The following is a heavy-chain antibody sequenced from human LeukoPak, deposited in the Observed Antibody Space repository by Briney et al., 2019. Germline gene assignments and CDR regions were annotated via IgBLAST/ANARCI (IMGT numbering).Heavy chain of an antibody. D-gene: IGHD2-2*02. CDR2: IIPIFGTA. J-gene: IGHJ4*02. V-gene: IGHV1-69*13. CDR3: ARQVQVMGYCSSTSCYTSYYFDY. Sequence: ASVKVSCKASGGTFSSYAISWVRQAPGQGLEWMGGIIPIFGTANYAQKFQGRVTITADESTSTAYMELSSLRSDDTAVYYCARQVQVMGYCSSTSCYTSYYFDYWGQGTLVTVSS. CDR1: GGTFSSYA.